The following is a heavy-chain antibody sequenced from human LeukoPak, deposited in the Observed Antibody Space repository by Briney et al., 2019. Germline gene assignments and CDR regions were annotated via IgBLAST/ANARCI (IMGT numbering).Heavy chain of an antibody. J-gene: IGHJ4*02. CDR3: ASGPLNNILTGYYRS. Sequence: SETLSLTCTVSGGSISSYYWSWIRQPPGKGLEWIGYIYYSGSTNYNPSLKSRVTISVDTSKNQFSLKLSSVTAVDTAVYYRASGPLNNILTGYYRSWGQGTLVTVSS. D-gene: IGHD3-9*01. CDR1: GGSISSYY. CDR2: IYYSGST. V-gene: IGHV4-59*01.